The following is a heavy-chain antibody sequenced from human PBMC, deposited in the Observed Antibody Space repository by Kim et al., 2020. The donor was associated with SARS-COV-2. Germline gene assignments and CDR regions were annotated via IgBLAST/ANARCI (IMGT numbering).Heavy chain of an antibody. CDR2: MHTSGIT. Sequence: SETLSLTCTVSGGSISSYYWCWIRQPAGKGLEWIWRMHTSGITNYNPSLKRRVTMSVDTTKNKFSLNVNSVTAADTAVYYCAREANPAAGYNWVDAWGQGTLVTVSS. D-gene: IGHD6-13*01. CDR3: AREANPAAGYNWVDA. J-gene: IGHJ5*02. V-gene: IGHV4-4*07. CDR1: GGSISSYY.